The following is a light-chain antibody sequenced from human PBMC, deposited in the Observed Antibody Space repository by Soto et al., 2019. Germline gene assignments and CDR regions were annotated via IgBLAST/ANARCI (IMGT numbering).Light chain of an antibody. CDR1: SSDVGGYNS. J-gene: IGLJ1*01. CDR2: DVN. Sequence: QSVLTQPPSASGSPGQSVTISCTGTSSDVGGYNSVSWFQQRPGKAPKLMIYDVNKRPSGVPDRFSGSKSGNTASLTVSGLQAEDEADYYCSSYAGSTLYVFGTGTKVTVL. CDR3: SSYAGSTLYV. V-gene: IGLV2-8*01.